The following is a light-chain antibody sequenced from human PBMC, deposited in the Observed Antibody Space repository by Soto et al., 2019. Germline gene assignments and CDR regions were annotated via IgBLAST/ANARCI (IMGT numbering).Light chain of an antibody. CDR1: SSDVGGYNY. CDR3: TSYEV. Sequence: QSALTQPASVSGSPGQSITISCTGSSSDVGGYNYVSWYQQHPGKAPKLMIYGVGVRPSGVSNRFSGSKSGNTASLTISGLQAEDEADYYCTSYEVFGTGTKVTVL. CDR2: GVG. V-gene: IGLV2-14*03. J-gene: IGLJ1*01.